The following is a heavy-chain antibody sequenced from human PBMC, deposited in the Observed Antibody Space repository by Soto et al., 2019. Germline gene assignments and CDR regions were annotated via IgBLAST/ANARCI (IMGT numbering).Heavy chain of an antibody. CDR1: GFTFSRYV. D-gene: IGHD2-2*01. Sequence: EVQLLESGGGLVQPGGSLRLSCVASGFTFSRYVMSWVRQAPGKGLEWVSTINSNGDSTYYADSVKGRFTISRDNPKISLYLQMKSLRAEDTAVYYCARVPDLDYCSRTSCLYYFDYWGQGALVTVSS. J-gene: IGHJ4*02. CDR2: INSNGDST. V-gene: IGHV3-23*01. CDR3: ARVPDLDYCSRTSCLYYFDY.